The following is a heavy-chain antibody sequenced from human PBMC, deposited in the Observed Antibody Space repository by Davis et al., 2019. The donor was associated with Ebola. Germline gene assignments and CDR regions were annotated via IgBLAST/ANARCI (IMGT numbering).Heavy chain of an antibody. CDR3: ARANSGCTGGGCFSGHWFDP. V-gene: IGHV3-13*01. CDR2: IGTIGGDT. CDR1: GFTFSYYD. D-gene: IGHD2-15*01. Sequence: PGGSLRLSCAASGFTFSYYDMQWVRQAAGKGLEWVSGIGTIGGDTHYADSVKGRFTISRADAKNSLYLQMDSLRAGDTAIYYCARANSGCTGGGCFSGHWFDPWGQGTLVTVSS. J-gene: IGHJ5*02.